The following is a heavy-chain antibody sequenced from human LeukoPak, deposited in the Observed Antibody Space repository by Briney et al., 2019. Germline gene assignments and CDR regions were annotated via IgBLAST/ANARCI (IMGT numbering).Heavy chain of an antibody. CDR3: ARTPPKGDIDY. Sequence: ASVKVSCKASGYTFTNYDINWVRQATGPGLEWLGWMSASSGNTGYAQKFQGRVSMTRATSITTAYLELSSLTFEDTAVYYCARTPPKGDIDYWGQGTLVTVSS. CDR1: GYTFTNYD. D-gene: IGHD2-21*02. V-gene: IGHV1-8*01. J-gene: IGHJ4*02. CDR2: MSASSGNT.